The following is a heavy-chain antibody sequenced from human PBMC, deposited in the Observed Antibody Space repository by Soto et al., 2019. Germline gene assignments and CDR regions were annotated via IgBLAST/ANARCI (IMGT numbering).Heavy chain of an antibody. Sequence: QITLKESGHTLVKPTQTLKLTCTFSGFSLSTTGVGGGWIRQPPGKALEWLALIYWDDDKRYSPSLSLKNRLTITTDTSKNQVVLTMTSMDPVDTATYYCAHSRNSPFDYWGQGTLVTVSS. J-gene: IGHJ4*02. V-gene: IGHV2-5*02. CDR2: IYWDDDK. D-gene: IGHD4-4*01. CDR1: GFSLSTTGVG. CDR3: AHSRNSPFDY.